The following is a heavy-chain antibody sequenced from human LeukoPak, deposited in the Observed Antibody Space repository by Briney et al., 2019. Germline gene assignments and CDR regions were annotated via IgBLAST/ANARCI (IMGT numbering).Heavy chain of an antibody. CDR1: GFTFSSYG. Sequence: PGRSLRLSCAASGFTFSSYGMHWVRQAPGKGLEWVAVRWYDGSNKYYADSVKGRFTISRDNSKNTLYLQMNSLRAEDTAVYYCARGTEVVVAATHLDYWGQGTLVTVSS. D-gene: IGHD2-15*01. CDR2: RWYDGSNK. CDR3: ARGTEVVVAATHLDY. V-gene: IGHV3-33*01. J-gene: IGHJ4*02.